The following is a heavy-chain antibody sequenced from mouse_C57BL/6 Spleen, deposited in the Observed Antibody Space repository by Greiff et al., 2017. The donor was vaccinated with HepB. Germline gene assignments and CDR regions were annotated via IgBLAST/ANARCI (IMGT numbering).Heavy chain of an antibody. J-gene: IGHJ2*01. V-gene: IGHV2-6-1*01. CDR2: IWSDGST. D-gene: IGHD2-4*01. Sequence: VQLQESGPGLVAPSQSLSITCTVSGFSLTSYGVHWVRQPPGKGLEWLVVIWSDGSTTYNSALKSSLSISKDNSKSQVFLKMNSLQTDDTAMYYWARHHDYEDYFDYWGQGTTLTVSS. CDR3: ARHHDYEDYFDY. CDR1: GFSLTSYG.